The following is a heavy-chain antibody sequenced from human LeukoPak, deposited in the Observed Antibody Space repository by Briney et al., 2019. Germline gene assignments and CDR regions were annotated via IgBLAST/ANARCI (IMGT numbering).Heavy chain of an antibody. D-gene: IGHD3-10*01. CDR2: MNEDGNEK. V-gene: IGHV3-7*01. CDR3: ARVSLWHGEDI. CDR1: GFTFRSYW. J-gene: IGHJ3*02. Sequence: GGSLRLSCAVSGFTFRSYWMSWVRQAPGKGLEWVANMNEDGNEKYYVDSVKGRFTISRDNGKNSLYLQMNSLRVDDTAVYYCARVSLWHGEDIWGQGTMVTVS.